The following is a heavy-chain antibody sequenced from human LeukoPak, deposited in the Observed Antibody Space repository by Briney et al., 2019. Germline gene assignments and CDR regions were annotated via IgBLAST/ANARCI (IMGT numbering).Heavy chain of an antibody. CDR1: GGSISSSSYY. J-gene: IGHJ3*02. CDR2: IYYSGST. D-gene: IGHD3-10*01. Sequence: SETLSLTCTVSGGSISSSSYYWGWIRQPPGKGLEWIGSIYYSGSTYYNPSLKSRVTISVDTSKNQFSLKLSSVTAADTAVYYCARDLYYGSGSSYAFDIWGQGTMVTVSS. CDR3: ARDLYYGSGSSYAFDI. V-gene: IGHV4-39*07.